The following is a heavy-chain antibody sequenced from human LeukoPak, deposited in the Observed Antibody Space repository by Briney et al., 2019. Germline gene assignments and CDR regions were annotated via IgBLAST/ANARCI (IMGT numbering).Heavy chain of an antibody. J-gene: IGHJ6*03. CDR1: GYSFVGYG. CDR2: FNPENGNT. Sequence: ASVKVTCKASGYSFVGYGITWVRQAPGQGLEWMGWFNPENGNTNYAQKVQGRVTMTADTSTSTSYMELRSLRSDDTAVYYCARFAAGGSYYYYMDVWGKGTTVTVSS. CDR3: ARFAAGGSYYYYMDV. D-gene: IGHD6-25*01. V-gene: IGHV1-18*01.